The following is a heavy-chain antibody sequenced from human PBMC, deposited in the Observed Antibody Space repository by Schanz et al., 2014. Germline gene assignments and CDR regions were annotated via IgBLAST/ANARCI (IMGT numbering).Heavy chain of an antibody. Sequence: EVQLVESGGGLVKPGGSLRLSCAASGFTMRNEWMSWVRQAPGKGLEWVARIKSRIHGGTTDYAAPVKGRFTISRDDSKHTVYLQMDSLKTEDTAIYYCTTAHYSSNYETLDYWGQGTLVTVSS. D-gene: IGHD6-13*01. CDR2: IKSRIHGGTT. CDR1: GFTMRNEW. CDR3: TTAHYSSNYETLDY. V-gene: IGHV3-15*01. J-gene: IGHJ4*02.